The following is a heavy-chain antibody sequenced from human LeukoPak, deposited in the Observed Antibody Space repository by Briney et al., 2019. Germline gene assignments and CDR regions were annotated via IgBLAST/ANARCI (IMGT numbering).Heavy chain of an antibody. CDR2: INPNSGGT. CDR1: GYTFTGYQ. D-gene: IGHD1-1*01. J-gene: IGHJ5*02. CDR3: ARESGGGNDGWGSWFDP. V-gene: IGHV1-2*02. Sequence: GAPVKVSCKASGYTFTGYQMDRVGQAPGQGLEWMGGINPNSGGTNYAQKFQGRVTMTRDTSISTAYMELSRLRSDDTAVYYCARESGGGNDGWGSWFDPWGQGTLVTVSS.